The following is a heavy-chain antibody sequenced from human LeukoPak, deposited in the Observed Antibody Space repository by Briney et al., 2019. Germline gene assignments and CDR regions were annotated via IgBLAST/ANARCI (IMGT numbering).Heavy chain of an antibody. Sequence: GASVKVSCKASGYTFTSYGISWVRQAPGQGLEWMGWISAYNGNANYAQKLQGRVTMTTDTSTSTAYMELRSLRSDDTAVYYCARGTDPYYYYGMDVWGQGTTVTVSS. CDR2: ISAYNGNA. J-gene: IGHJ6*02. CDR1: GYTFTSYG. D-gene: IGHD1-1*01. CDR3: ARGTDPYYYYGMDV. V-gene: IGHV1-18*01.